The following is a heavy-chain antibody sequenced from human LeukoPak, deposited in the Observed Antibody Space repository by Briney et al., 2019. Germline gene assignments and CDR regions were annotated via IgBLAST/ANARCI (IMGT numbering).Heavy chain of an antibody. J-gene: IGHJ3*02. D-gene: IGHD3-16*01. CDR1: GFTFSSYG. Sequence: GRSLRLSCAASGFTFSSYGMHWVRQAPGKGLEWVSAISGSGGSTYYADSVKGRFTISRDNSKNTLYLQMNSLRAEDTAVYYCARVLSTFYHAFDIWGQGTMVTVSS. CDR2: ISGSGGST. CDR3: ARVLSTFYHAFDI. V-gene: IGHV3-23*01.